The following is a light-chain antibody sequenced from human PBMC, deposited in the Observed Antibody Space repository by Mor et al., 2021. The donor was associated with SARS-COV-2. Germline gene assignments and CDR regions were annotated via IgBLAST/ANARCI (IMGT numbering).Light chain of an antibody. J-gene: IGKJ4*01. CDR2: AAS. V-gene: IGKV1-27*01. Sequence: ASQGITNSLAWYQQKPGEAPKLLIYAASTLQRGVPSRFSGSGSGTDFTLTISSLQPADVATYYCQNYHTAPLTFG. CDR1: QGITNS. CDR3: QNYHTAPLT.